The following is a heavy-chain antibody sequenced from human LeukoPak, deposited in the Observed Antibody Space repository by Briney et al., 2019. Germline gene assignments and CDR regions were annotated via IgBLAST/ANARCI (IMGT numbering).Heavy chain of an antibody. CDR3: ARDGYDSSGYGAFDI. V-gene: IGHV3-21*01. CDR1: GFTFSSYA. D-gene: IGHD3-22*01. J-gene: IGHJ3*02. CDR2: ISSSSSYI. Sequence: GGSLRLSCAASGFTFSSYAMSWVRQAPGKGLEWVSSISSSSSYIYYADSVKGRFTISRDNAKNSLYPQMNSLRAEDTAVYYCARDGYDSSGYGAFDIWGQGTMVTVSS.